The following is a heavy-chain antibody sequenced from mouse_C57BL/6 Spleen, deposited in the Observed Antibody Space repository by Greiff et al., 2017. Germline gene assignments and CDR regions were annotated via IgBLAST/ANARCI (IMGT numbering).Heavy chain of an antibody. Sequence: EVKLEESGGGLVKPGGSLKLSCAASGFTFSDYGMHWVRQAPEKGLEWVAYISSGSSTIYYADTVKGRFTISRDNAKNTLFLQMTSLRSEDTAMYYCARRTPAWFAYWGQGTLVTVSA. CDR2: ISSGSSTI. J-gene: IGHJ3*01. CDR1: GFTFSDYG. CDR3: ARRTPAWFAY. V-gene: IGHV5-17*01.